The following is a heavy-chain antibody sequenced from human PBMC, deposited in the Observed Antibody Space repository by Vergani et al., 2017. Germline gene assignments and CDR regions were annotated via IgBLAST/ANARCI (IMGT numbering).Heavy chain of an antibody. CDR2: ISSDGGST. V-gene: IGHV3-NL1*01. J-gene: IGHJ4*02. Sequence: QVQLVESGGGVVQPGGSLRLSCAASGFTFNSYGMHWVRQAPGKGLEWVSTISSDGGSTYYADSVKGRFTISRDNSKNTLSLQMNSLTAEDTAIYYCAGPQGTSAYYYGGFDYWGQGILVTVSS. CDR1: GFTFNSYG. CDR3: AGPQGTSAYYYGGFDY. D-gene: IGHD3-22*01.